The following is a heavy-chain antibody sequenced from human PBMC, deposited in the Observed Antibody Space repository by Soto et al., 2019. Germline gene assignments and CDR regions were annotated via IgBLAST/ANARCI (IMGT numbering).Heavy chain of an antibody. D-gene: IGHD1-1*01. CDR1: GFTFGNYF. J-gene: IGHJ6*02. CDR3: AKDLHWYGMDV. V-gene: IGHV3-23*01. Sequence: VPLLESGGGLVQPGESLRLSCAASGFTFGNYFMNWVRQAPGKGLEWVSDISSNGGRTHYADSVRGRFTISRDNSRNTLYLQVSRLRAEHTALYYCAKDLHWYGMDVWGQATTVTVSS. CDR2: ISSNGGRT.